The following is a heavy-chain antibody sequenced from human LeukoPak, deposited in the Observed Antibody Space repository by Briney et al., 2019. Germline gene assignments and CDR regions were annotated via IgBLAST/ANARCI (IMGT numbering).Heavy chain of an antibody. CDR3: ARVGSGSYPYYYYYMDV. CDR1: GGTFSSYA. D-gene: IGHD3-10*01. V-gene: IGHV1-69*05. CDR2: MIPIFGTA. Sequence: SVKVSCKASGGTFSSYAISWVRQAPGPGLEWMGGMIPIFGTANYAQKFQGRVTITTDESTSTAYMELSSLRSEDTAVYYCARVGSGSYPYYYYYMDVWGKGTTVTVSS. J-gene: IGHJ6*03.